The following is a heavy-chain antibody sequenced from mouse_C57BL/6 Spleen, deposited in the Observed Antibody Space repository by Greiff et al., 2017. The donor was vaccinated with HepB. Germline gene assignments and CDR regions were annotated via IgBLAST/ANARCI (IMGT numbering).Heavy chain of an antibody. D-gene: IGHD1-1*01. Sequence: VKLVESGAELVKPGASVKISCKASGYAFSSYWMNWVKQRPGKGLEWIGQIYPGDGDTNYNGKFKGKATLTADKSSSTAYMQLSSLTSEDSAVYFCARKTTTVVGAMDYWGQGTSVTVSS. J-gene: IGHJ4*01. CDR3: ARKTTTVVGAMDY. V-gene: IGHV1-80*01. CDR2: IYPGDGDT. CDR1: GYAFSSYW.